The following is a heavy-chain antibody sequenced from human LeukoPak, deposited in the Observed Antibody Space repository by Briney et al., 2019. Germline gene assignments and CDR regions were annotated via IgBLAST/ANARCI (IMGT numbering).Heavy chain of an antibody. J-gene: IGHJ4*02. CDR3: AKSGVVVPAAFDY. D-gene: IGHD2-15*01. Sequence: GGSLRLSCAASGFTFRSYAMNWVRQAPGKRLEWVSALSGSGGRTYYADSVRGRFTISRDNSKNTLYLQMSSLRVEDTAVYYCAKSGVVVPAAFDYWGQGTLVTVSS. V-gene: IGHV3-23*01. CDR2: LSGSGGRT. CDR1: GFTFRSYA.